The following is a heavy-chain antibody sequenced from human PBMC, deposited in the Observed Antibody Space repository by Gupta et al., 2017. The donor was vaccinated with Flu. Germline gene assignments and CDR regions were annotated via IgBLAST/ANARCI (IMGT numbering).Heavy chain of an antibody. J-gene: IGHJ5*02. Sequence: PGDVLEWRGRINPNSGDTNFSQKFKGRVYLPRDTSTSTAYMEFTGLKSDATAVYFCARHDCTSTTCSGVYPWGQGTLVTVSS. D-gene: IGHD2-2*01. CDR2: INPNSGDT. CDR3: ARHDCTSTTCSGVYP. V-gene: IGHV1-2*06.